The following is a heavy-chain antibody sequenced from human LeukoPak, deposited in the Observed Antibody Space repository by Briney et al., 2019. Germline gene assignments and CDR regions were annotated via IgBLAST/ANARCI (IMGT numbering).Heavy chain of an antibody. CDR3: ARVLSYSELRDYYYGMDV. J-gene: IGHJ6*02. V-gene: IGHV3-30-3*01. CDR2: ISYDGSNK. D-gene: IGHD1-26*01. Sequence: QSGGSLRLSCAASGFTFSSYAMHWVRQAPGKGLEWVAVISYDGSNKYYADSVKGRFTISRDNSKNTLYLQMNSLRAEDTAVYYCARVLSYSELRDYYYGMDVWGQGTTVTVSS. CDR1: GFTFSSYA.